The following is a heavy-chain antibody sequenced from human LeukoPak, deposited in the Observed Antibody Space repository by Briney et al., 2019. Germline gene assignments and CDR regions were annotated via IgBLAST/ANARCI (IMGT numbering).Heavy chain of an antibody. CDR2: ISGSGGST. CDR3: AKDHDSSGYYRLGRPYYFDY. CDR1: GFTFSSYA. J-gene: IGHJ4*02. V-gene: IGHV3-23*01. D-gene: IGHD3-22*01. Sequence: GGSLRLSCAASGFTFSSYAMSWVRQAPGKGLEWVSAISGSGGSTYYADSVKGRFTISRDNSKNKLYLQMNSLRAEDTAVYYCAKDHDSSGYYRLGRPYYFDYWGQGTLVTVSS.